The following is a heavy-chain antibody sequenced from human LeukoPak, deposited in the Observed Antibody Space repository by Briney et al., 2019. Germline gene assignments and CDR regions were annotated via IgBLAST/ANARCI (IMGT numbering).Heavy chain of an antibody. CDR2: ISHSGDNT. CDR1: RFTFSNYA. Sequence: GGSLRLSCAASRFTFSNYAMSWVRLAPGKGLEWVSVISHSGDNTYYADSVKGRFTISRHNSKNTLYLQMNSLRAEDTAVYYCAKENWNYGKKVYYYGMDVWGQGTTVTVSS. D-gene: IGHD1-7*01. V-gene: IGHV3-23*01. CDR3: AKENWNYGKKVYYYGMDV. J-gene: IGHJ6*02.